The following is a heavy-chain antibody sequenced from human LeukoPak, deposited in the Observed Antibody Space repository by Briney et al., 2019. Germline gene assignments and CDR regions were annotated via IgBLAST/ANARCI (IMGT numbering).Heavy chain of an antibody. D-gene: IGHD6-13*01. V-gene: IGHV5-51*01. CDR3: ARPSITYSSSWYGEFYFDY. CDR2: GDPGYSDT. CDR1: GYSFTNYW. Sequence: GESLKISCKASGYSFTNYWIGWVRQMPGKGLEWMGIGDPGYSDTKYSPPFQGQVTISADKCISTAYLQWSSLKASDTAMYYCARPSITYSSSWYGEFYFDYWGQGTLVTVSS. J-gene: IGHJ4*02.